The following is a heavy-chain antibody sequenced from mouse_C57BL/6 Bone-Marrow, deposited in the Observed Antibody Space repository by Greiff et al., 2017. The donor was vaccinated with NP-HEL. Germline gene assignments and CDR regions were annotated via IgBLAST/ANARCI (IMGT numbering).Heavy chain of an antibody. J-gene: IGHJ2*01. V-gene: IGHV1-81*01. CDR1: GYTFTSYG. CDR2: IYPRSGTT. CDR3: ARAPTAQATHY. D-gene: IGHD3-2*02. Sequence: VQLQESGAELARPGASVKLSCKASGYTFTSYGISWVRQRPGQGLEWIGEIYPRSGTTYYTETFKGKATLTADKSSSTAYMELRSLTAEDSEVYLCARAPTAQATHYWGQGTTLTVSS.